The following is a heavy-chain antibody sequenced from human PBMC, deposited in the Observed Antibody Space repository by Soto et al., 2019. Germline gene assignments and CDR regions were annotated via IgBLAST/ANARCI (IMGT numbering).Heavy chain of an antibody. CDR1: GGTFSSYA. CDR3: ASLITIFGEPPDAFDI. V-gene: IGHV1-69*13. CDR2: IIPIFGTA. D-gene: IGHD3-3*01. Sequence: ASVKVSCKASGGTFSSYAISWVRQAPGQGLEWMGGIIPIFGTANYAQKFQGRVTITADESTSTAYMELSSLRSEDTAVYYCASLITIFGEPPDAFDIWGQGTMVNRLL. J-gene: IGHJ3*02.